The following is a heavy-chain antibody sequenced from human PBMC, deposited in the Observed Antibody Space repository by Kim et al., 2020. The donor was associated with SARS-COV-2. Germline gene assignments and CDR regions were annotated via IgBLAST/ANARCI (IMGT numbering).Heavy chain of an antibody. CDR3: ATPRDKQLVLSLGIC. D-gene: IGHD6-13*01. CDR1: GGSISSSSYY. J-gene: IGHJ4*02. Sequence: SETLSLTCTVSGGSISSSSYYWGWIRQPPGKGLEWIGSIYYSGSTYYNPSLKSRVTISVDTSKNQFSLKLSSVTAADTAVYYCATPRDKQLVLSLGICWGQGTLVTVSS. CDR2: IYYSGST. V-gene: IGHV4-39*01.